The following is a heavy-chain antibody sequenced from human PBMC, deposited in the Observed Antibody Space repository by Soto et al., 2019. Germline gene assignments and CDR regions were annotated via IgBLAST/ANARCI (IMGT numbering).Heavy chain of an antibody. CDR2: IKEDGSEK. V-gene: IGHV3-7*03. Sequence: GGSLRLSCAASGFTFSSYWMSWVRQAPGKGLEWVANIKEDGSEKYYVDSVKGRFTISRDNAKNSLYLQMNSLKRDDTAVYYCARGGRRSGSYADAFDIWGQGTMVTVSS. J-gene: IGHJ3*02. CDR1: GFTFSSYW. CDR3: ARGGRRSGSYADAFDI. D-gene: IGHD1-26*01.